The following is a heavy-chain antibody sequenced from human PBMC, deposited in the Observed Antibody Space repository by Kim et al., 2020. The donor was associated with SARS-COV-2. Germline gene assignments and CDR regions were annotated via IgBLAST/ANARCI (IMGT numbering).Heavy chain of an antibody. D-gene: IGHD3-10*01. CDR1: GFTISNYW. Sequence: GGSLRLSCAASGFTISNYWMKWVRQAPGKGLEWVAIIKQDGAEKYYLDSVKGRFTISRDNAKSSLYLQMNSLRAEDTAMYYCLSAVGGDAYDIWGHGIMV. CDR2: IKQDGAEK. CDR3: LSAVGGDAYDI. J-gene: IGHJ3*02. V-gene: IGHV3-7*01.